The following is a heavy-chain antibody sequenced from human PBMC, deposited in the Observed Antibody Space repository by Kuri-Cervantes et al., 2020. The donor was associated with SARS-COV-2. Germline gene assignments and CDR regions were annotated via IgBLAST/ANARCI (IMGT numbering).Heavy chain of an antibody. CDR2: ISGGGTSS. V-gene: IGHV3-23*01. Sequence: GESLKISCAASGFTFSSYAMSWVRQAPGKGLEWVSCISGGGTSSDYSDSVKGRFTISRDNSKNTLYLVMNNLRGEDTAVYFCAKDRDYYSRPPTFHYWGQGARSPSPQ. D-gene: IGHD2-2*01. CDR1: GFTFSSYA. CDR3: AKDRDYYSRPPTFHY. J-gene: IGHJ4*02.